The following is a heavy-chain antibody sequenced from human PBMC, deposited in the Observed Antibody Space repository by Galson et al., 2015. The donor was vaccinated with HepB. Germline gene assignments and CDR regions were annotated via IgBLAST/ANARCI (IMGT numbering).Heavy chain of an antibody. D-gene: IGHD2/OR15-2a*01. V-gene: IGHV3-23*01. J-gene: IGHJ4*02. Sequence: SLRLSCAASGFTFNMYAMNWVRQAPGMGLEWVSGISASGGTTYYADSVKGRFNISRDNSRNTVYVEMSSLRVEDTALYYCAKGQSVRFYDWGLDDWGQGTPVTVSS. CDR3: AKGQSVRFYDWGLDD. CDR2: ISASGGTT. CDR1: GFTFNMYA.